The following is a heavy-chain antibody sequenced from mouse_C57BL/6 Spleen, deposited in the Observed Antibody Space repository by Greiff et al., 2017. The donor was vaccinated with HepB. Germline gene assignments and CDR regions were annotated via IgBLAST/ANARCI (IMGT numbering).Heavy chain of an antibody. D-gene: IGHD1-1*01. J-gene: IGHJ3*01. CDR2: ISSGSSTI. CDR3: AVPLYYGSSDLAY. CDR1: GFTFSDYG. Sequence: VQLKESGGGLVKPGGSLKLSCAASGFTFSDYGMHWVRQAPEKGLEWVAYISSGSSTIYYADTVKGRFTISRDNAKNTLFLQMTSLRSEDTAMYYCAVPLYYGSSDLAYWGQGTLVTVSA. V-gene: IGHV5-17*01.